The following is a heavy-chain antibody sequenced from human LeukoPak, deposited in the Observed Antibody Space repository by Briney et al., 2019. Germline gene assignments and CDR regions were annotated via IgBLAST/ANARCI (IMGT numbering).Heavy chain of an antibody. Sequence: GASVTVSCKVSGYTFTSYDINWVRQATGQGLEWMGWMNPGSGNTGLAQKFQGRVTMTSNTSTSTAYMELSSLRSEDTAVYFCARASRQVKGYDSAGYYYFGYWGQGAVVTVSS. CDR1: GYTFTSYD. V-gene: IGHV1-8*01. CDR3: ARASRQVKGYDSAGYYYFGY. D-gene: IGHD3-22*01. CDR2: MNPGSGNT. J-gene: IGHJ4*02.